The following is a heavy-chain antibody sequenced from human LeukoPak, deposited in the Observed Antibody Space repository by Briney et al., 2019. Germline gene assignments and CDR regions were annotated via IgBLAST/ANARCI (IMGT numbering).Heavy chain of an antibody. Sequence: KPSETLSLTCTVSGGSISSSNYFWGWIRQPPGKEPEWIGSISFSGTTHYNPSLKSRVSISVDTSKNQFSLNLSSVTAADTAVYYCARPPTVGRRQPWDYWGQGTLVTVSS. CDR3: ARPPTVGRRQPWDY. CDR1: GGSISSSNYF. V-gene: IGHV4-39*01. CDR2: ISFSGTT. D-gene: IGHD4-23*01. J-gene: IGHJ4*02.